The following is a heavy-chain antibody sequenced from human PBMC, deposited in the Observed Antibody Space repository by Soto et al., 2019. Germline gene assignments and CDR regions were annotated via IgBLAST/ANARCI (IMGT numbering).Heavy chain of an antibody. CDR3: AKDRRALGYYFDY. CDR1: GFTFDDYA. CDR2: ISWNSGSI. Sequence: EVQLVESGGGLVQPGRSLRLSCAASGFTFDDYAMHWVRQAPGKGLEWGSGISWNSGSIGYADSVKGRFTISRDNAKNSLYLPMNSLRAEDTALYYCAKDRRALGYYFDYWGQGTLVTVCS. J-gene: IGHJ4*02. V-gene: IGHV3-9*01. D-gene: IGHD7-27*01.